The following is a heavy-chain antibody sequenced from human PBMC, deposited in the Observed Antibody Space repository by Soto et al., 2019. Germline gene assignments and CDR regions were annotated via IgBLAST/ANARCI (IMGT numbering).Heavy chain of an antibody. D-gene: IGHD6-13*01. CDR3: AREEQLVRRVYYYYGMDV. CDR1: GFTFSSYA. J-gene: IGHJ6*02. CDR2: ISGSGGST. Sequence: PGGSLRLSCAASGFTFSSYAMSWVRQAPGKGLEWVSAISGSGGSTYFADSVKGRFTISRDNAKNSLYLQMNSLRAEDTAVYYCAREEQLVRRVYYYYGMDVWGQGTTVTVSS. V-gene: IGHV3-23*01.